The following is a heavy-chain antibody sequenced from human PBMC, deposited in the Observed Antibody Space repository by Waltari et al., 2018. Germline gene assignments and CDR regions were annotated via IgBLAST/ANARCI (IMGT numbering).Heavy chain of an antibody. D-gene: IGHD5-12*01. Sequence: QVQLQQSGPGLVKPSQTLSLTCAISGDSVSSNSAAWNWIRPSPSRGLEWLGRTYYRSKWYNDYAVSVKSRITIHPDTSKNQFSLQLNSVTPEDTAVYYCARGVSVEMATNQPLFDYWGQGTLVTVSS. V-gene: IGHV6-1*01. CDR2: TYYRSKWYN. CDR3: ARGVSVEMATNQPLFDY. J-gene: IGHJ4*02. CDR1: GDSVSSNSAA.